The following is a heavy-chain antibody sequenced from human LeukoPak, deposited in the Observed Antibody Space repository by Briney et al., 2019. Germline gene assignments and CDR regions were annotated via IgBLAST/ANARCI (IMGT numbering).Heavy chain of an antibody. CDR3: ARGPSLGYFQH. Sequence: GGSLRLPCAASGFTVSSNYMSWVRQAPGRGLEWVSVIYSGGSTYYADSVKGRFTISRDNAKKSLYLQMNSLRGEDTAVYYCARGPSLGYFQHWGQGTLVTVSS. CDR1: GFTVSSNY. CDR2: IYSGGST. V-gene: IGHV3-53*01. J-gene: IGHJ1*01.